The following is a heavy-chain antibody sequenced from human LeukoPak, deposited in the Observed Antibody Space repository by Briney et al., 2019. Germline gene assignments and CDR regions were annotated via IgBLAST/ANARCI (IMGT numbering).Heavy chain of an antibody. Sequence: GGSLRLSCAASGFTFSSHSMAWVRQAPGKGLKWVSAIRGSGDTALYADSVKGRFTISRDNFKNIVYLEMNSLRAEDTAVYYCARRSGIAVAGAFDYWGQGTLVTVSS. V-gene: IGHV3-23*01. D-gene: IGHD6-19*01. CDR1: GFTFSSHS. J-gene: IGHJ4*02. CDR3: ARRSGIAVAGAFDY. CDR2: IRGSGDTA.